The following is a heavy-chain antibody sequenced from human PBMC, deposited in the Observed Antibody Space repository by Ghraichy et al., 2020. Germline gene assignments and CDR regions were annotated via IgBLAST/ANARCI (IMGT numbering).Heavy chain of an antibody. Sequence: SETLSLTCAVYGGSFRGYSCTWSRQRQGTGLGGIGELNHSGSTNYNPSLKSRVTISGDTSKNQVSLKLRSVTAADTAVYYCEWATMRDGMDVWGQGTKVTVPS. D-gene: IGHD5-12*01. CDR3: EWATMRDGMDV. CDR1: GGSFRGYS. V-gene: IGHV4-34*01. CDR2: LNHSGST. J-gene: IGHJ6*02.